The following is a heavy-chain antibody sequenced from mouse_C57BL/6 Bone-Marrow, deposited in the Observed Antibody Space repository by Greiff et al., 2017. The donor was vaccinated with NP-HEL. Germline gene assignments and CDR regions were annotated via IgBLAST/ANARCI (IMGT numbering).Heavy chain of an antibody. CDR3: ARPRLRRAMDY. CDR2: IHPNSGST. Sequence: VKLQQPGAELVKPGASVKLSCKASGYTFTSYWMHWVKQRPGQGLEWIGMIHPNSGSTNYNEKFKSKATLTVDKSSSTAYMQLSSLTSEDSAVYYCARPRLRRAMDYWGQGTSVTVSS. V-gene: IGHV1-64*01. CDR1: GYTFTSYW. D-gene: IGHD2-4*01. J-gene: IGHJ4*01.